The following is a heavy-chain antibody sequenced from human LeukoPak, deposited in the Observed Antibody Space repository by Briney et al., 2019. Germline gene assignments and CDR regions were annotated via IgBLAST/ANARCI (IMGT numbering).Heavy chain of an antibody. CDR1: GRSISSYY. CDR3: AREEYDYFDY. Sequence: AATLSLTCTVSGRSISSYYWSSIRQPPGKGLKWIEYIYYSGITNYNPSLKSRVTISVDTSKNQFSLKLSSVTAADTAVYYCAREEYDYFDYWGQGTLVTVSS. D-gene: IGHD2/OR15-2a*01. V-gene: IGHV4-59*01. CDR2: IYYSGIT. J-gene: IGHJ4*02.